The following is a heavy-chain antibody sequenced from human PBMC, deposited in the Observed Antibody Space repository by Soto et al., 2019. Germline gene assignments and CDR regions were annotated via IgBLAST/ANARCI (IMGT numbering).Heavy chain of an antibody. J-gene: IGHJ6*01. V-gene: IGHV3-53*01. Sequence: SGGSMRLSCAASGFTVSSNYMSWVRQAPGKGLEWVSVIYSGGSTYYADSVKGRFTISRDNPKNTLYLQMNSLRAEDTAVYYCARGAGYDILTGYSDVWGEGATVTVSS. CDR3: ARGAGYDILTGYSDV. CDR1: GFTVSSNY. CDR2: IYSGGST. D-gene: IGHD3-9*01.